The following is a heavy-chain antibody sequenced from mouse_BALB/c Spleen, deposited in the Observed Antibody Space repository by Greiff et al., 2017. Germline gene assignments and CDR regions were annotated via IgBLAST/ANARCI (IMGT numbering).Heavy chain of an antibody. V-gene: IGHV5-6-3*01. CDR3: ARYDYYFDY. Sequence: EVMLVESGGGLVQPGGSLKLSCAASGFTFSSYGMSWVRQTPDKRLELVATINSNGGSTYYPDSVKGRFTISRDNAKNTLYLQMSSLKSEDTAMYYCARYDYYFDYWGQGTTLTVSS. CDR2: INSNGGST. J-gene: IGHJ2*01. CDR1: GFTFSSYG. D-gene: IGHD2-14*01.